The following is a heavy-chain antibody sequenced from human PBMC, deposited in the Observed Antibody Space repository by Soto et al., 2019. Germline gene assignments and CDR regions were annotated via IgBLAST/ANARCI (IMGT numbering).Heavy chain of an antibody. J-gene: IGHJ6*03. D-gene: IGHD3-10*01. CDR2: IYYSGST. CDR1: GGSISSYY. V-gene: IGHV4-59*01. Sequence: ETLSLTCTVSGGSISSYYWSWIRQPPGKGLEWIGYIYYSGSTNYNPSLKSRVTISVDTSKNQFSLKLSSVTAADTAVYYCARASNYYGSGSYYALGYYYYMDVWGKGTTVTVSS. CDR3: ARASNYYGSGSYYALGYYYYMDV.